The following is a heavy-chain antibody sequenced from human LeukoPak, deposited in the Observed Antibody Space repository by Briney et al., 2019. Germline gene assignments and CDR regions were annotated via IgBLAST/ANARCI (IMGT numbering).Heavy chain of an antibody. CDR1: GFTFSSYA. J-gene: IGHJ4*02. CDR3: AKEARISSTSPPFDY. D-gene: IGHD2-2*01. CDR2: ISGSGGST. Sequence: KAGGSLRLSCAASGFTFSSYAMSWVRQAPGKGLEWVSAISGSGGSTYYADSVKGRLTISRDNSKNTLYQQMNSLRAEDTAVYYCAKEARISSTSPPFDYWGQGTLVTVSS. V-gene: IGHV3-23*01.